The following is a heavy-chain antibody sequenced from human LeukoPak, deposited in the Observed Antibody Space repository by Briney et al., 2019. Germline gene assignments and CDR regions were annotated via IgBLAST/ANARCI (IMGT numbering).Heavy chain of an antibody. CDR2: INHIGST. CDR3: ARGQRGYSYGPAAFDI. Sequence: SETLSLTCAVYGGSFSGYYWSWIRQPPGKGLEWIGEINHIGSTNYNPSLKSRVTISVDTSKNQFSLKLSSVTAADTAVYYCARGQRGYSYGPAAFDIWGQGTMVTVSS. J-gene: IGHJ3*02. D-gene: IGHD5-18*01. V-gene: IGHV4-34*01. CDR1: GGSFSGYY.